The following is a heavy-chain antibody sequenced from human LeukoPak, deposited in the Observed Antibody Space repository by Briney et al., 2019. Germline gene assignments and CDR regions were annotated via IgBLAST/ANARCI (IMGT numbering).Heavy chain of an antibody. CDR1: GGSISSRHW. Sequence: PSGTLSLTCAVSGGSISSRHWWSWVRQPPGKGLEWIGNIYYIGSTYYNPSLKSRVTISVDTSKSQLSLKLISVTAADTAVYFCARVDTATATGHNYYYYYMDVWGKGTTVVVSS. CDR3: ARVDTATATGHNYYYYYMDV. V-gene: IGHV4-4*02. J-gene: IGHJ6*03. CDR2: IYYIGST. D-gene: IGHD5-18*01.